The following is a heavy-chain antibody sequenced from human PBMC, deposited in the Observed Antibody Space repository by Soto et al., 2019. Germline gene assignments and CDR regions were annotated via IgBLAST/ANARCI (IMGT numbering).Heavy chain of an antibody. V-gene: IGHV3-73*01. CDR2: IRSKANSYAT. Sequence: GGSLRLSCAASGFTFSGSAMHWVRQASGKGLEWVGRIRSKANSYATAYAASVKGRFTISRDDSKNTAYLQMNSLKTEDTAVYYCTSPPLVVPKGYWGQGTQLTVSS. CDR1: GFTFSGSA. D-gene: IGHD3-22*01. J-gene: IGHJ4*02. CDR3: TSPPLVVPKGY.